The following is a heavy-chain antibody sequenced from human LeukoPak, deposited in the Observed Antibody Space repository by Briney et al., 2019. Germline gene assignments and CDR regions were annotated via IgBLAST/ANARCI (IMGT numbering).Heavy chain of an antibody. CDR1: GFIFSNYW. V-gene: IGHV3-74*03. D-gene: IGHD5/OR15-5a*01. J-gene: IGHJ4*02. CDR2: VNNDGSST. Sequence: GGSLRLSCAASGFIFSNYWMHWVRQAPGKGLVWVSRVNNDGSSTTYADSVKGRFTISRDNAKNTLYLQMDSLRAEDTAVYYCAKGGLRVTDYWGQGTLVTVSS. CDR3: AKGGLRVTDY.